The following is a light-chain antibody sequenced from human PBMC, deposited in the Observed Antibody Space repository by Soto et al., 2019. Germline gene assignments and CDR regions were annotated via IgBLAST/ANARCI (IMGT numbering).Light chain of an antibody. CDR1: QTISSW. CDR3: QHYNSYSEA. CDR2: KAS. J-gene: IGKJ1*01. Sequence: DIQMTQSPSTLSGSVGVRVTITCRASQTISSWLAWYQQKPGKAPKLLIYKASTLKSGVPSRFSGSGSGTEFNLTISSLQPDDFATYYCQHYNSYSEAFGQGAKVENK. V-gene: IGKV1-5*03.